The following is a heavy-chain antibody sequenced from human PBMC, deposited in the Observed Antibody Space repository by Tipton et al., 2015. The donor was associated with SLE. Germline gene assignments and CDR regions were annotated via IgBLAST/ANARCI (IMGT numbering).Heavy chain of an antibody. Sequence: TLSLTCAVYGGSFSGYYWSWIRQPPGKGLEWIGNIYESGNSNYNPSLKSRVIISVDASKNQFSLRLTSLTAADTAVYYCARRHYSGPFDSWGQGTLVTVSS. J-gene: IGHJ4*02. CDR1: GGSFSGYY. CDR2: IYESGNS. CDR3: ARRHYSGPFDS. D-gene: IGHD5-12*01. V-gene: IGHV4-59*07.